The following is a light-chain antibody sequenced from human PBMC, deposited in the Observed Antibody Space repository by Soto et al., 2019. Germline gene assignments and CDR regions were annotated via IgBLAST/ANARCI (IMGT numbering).Light chain of an antibody. V-gene: IGKV3-11*01. CDR3: QQRSNWPSPCT. J-gene: IGKJ3*01. CDR2: DAS. CDR1: QSVSNY. Sequence: EIVLTQSPATLSLSPGERATLSCRASQSVSNYLAWYQQKPGQAPRLLIYDASNRATGIPARFSGSGSGTDGTLTISSLEPEDCAVYYCQQRSNWPSPCTFGPGTKVDSK.